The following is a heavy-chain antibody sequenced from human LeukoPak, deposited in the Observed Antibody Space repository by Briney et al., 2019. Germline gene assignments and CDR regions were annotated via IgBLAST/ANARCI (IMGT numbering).Heavy chain of an antibody. CDR1: GFTFGDHA. Sequence: PGGSLRLSCRGSGFTFGDHAMSWVRQAPGKGLEWVGFIRSKAYRGTTEYAASVKGRFTISRDDSASIDYLQMNSLKTEDTAVYYCARGPIQLWIHNAMDVWGQGTTVTVSS. V-gene: IGHV3-49*04. CDR2: IRSKAYRGTT. D-gene: IGHD5-18*01. J-gene: IGHJ6*02. CDR3: ARGPIQLWIHNAMDV.